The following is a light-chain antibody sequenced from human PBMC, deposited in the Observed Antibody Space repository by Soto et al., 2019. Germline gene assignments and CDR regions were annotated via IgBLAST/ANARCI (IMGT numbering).Light chain of an antibody. J-gene: IGKJ1*01. Sequence: DVVMTQSPLSLPVTLGQPASSSCRTSQRIVFSDGNAYLNWFHQRPGQPPRRLIYRASNRDSRVPGRFSGSGSAAYFTLEISRVAAEDVGVYYCMQGTRWPPTFGRGTKVEIK. CDR2: RAS. V-gene: IGKV2-30*01. CDR1: QRIVFSDGNAY. CDR3: MQGTRWPPT.